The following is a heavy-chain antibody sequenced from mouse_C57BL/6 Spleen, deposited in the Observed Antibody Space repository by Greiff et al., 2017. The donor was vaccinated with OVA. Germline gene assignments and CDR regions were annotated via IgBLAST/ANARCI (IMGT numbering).Heavy chain of an antibody. CDR3: ARYRTMITWAMDY. V-gene: IGHV3-8*01. CDR2: ISYSGST. CDR1: GYSITSDY. J-gene: IGHJ4*01. Sequence: EVMLVESGPGLAKPSQTLSLTCSVTGYSITSDYWNWIRKFPGNKLEYMGYISYSGSTYYNPSLKSRISITRDTSKNQYYLQLNSVTTEDTATYYCARYRTMITWAMDYWGQGTSVTVSS. D-gene: IGHD2-4*01.